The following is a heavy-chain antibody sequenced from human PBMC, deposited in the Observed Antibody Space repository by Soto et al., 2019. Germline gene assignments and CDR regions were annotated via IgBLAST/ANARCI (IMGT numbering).Heavy chain of an antibody. J-gene: IGHJ1*01. CDR3: ARSFYSSGLYPLSEYFQH. CDR2: ISAYNGNT. V-gene: IGHV1-18*01. CDR1: GYTFTSYG. D-gene: IGHD6-19*01. Sequence: QVQLVQSGAEVKKPGASVKVSCKASGYTFTSYGISWVRQAPGQGLEWMGWISAYNGNTKYAQKLQGRVTMTTDTSTSTAYMALRSLRADDTAVYYCARSFYSSGLYPLSEYFQHWGQGTLVTVSS.